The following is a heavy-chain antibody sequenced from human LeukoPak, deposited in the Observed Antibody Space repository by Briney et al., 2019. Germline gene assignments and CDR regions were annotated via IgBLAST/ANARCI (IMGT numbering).Heavy chain of an antibody. V-gene: IGHV4-39*01. Sequence: SETLSLTCTVSGGSIRSSSHYWGWIRQPPGKGLEWIGSIYYSGSTYYNPSLKSRVTISVDTSKNQFSLKPSSVTAADTAVYYCASLRDSSGYYYFDYWGQGTLVTVSS. CDR2: IYYSGST. CDR3: ASLRDSSGYYYFDY. D-gene: IGHD3-22*01. J-gene: IGHJ4*02. CDR1: GGSIRSSSHY.